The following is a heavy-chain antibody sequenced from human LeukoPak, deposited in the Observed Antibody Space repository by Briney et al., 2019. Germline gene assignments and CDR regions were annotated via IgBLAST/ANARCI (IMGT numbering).Heavy chain of an antibody. CDR3: ARGRLVVTALDY. CDR1: GFTFSSYT. V-gene: IGHV3-64*01. Sequence: PGGSLRLSCAASGFTFSSYTMHWVRQAPGKGLEYVSAITTNGGRTYYANSFKGRFTISRDNSKSTLYLQMGSLRTEDMAVYYCARGRLVVTALDYWGQGTLVTASS. D-gene: IGHD2-21*02. J-gene: IGHJ4*02. CDR2: ITTNGGRT.